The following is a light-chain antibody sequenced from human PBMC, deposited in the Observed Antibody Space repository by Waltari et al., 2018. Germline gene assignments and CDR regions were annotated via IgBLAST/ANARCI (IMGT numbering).Light chain of an antibody. CDR3: MQSLQTLWT. V-gene: IGKV2-28*01. CDR2: LGS. CDR1: QSLLHRNVNNY. Sequence: DIVVTQSPLSLPVTPGEPASISCRSSQSLLHRNVNNYLDWYLQKPGQSPQLLIYLGSNRVSGVPDRFSGSGSGTDFTLRISRVEAEDVGVYYCMQSLQTLWTFGPGTKVEIK. J-gene: IGKJ1*01.